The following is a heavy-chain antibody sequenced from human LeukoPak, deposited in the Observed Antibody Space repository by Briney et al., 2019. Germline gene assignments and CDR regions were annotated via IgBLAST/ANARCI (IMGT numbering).Heavy chain of an antibody. CDR1: GFTFSTSW. V-gene: IGHV3-74*01. J-gene: IGHJ4*02. Sequence: GGSLRLSCAASGFTFSTSWMHWVRQAPGKGLVWVSRISTDGTYTSSADSVKGRFTTSRDNAKNTLYLQMSSLRAEGTAVYYCTRDLHVWGQGTLVTVSS. CDR3: TRDLHV. CDR2: ISTDGTYT.